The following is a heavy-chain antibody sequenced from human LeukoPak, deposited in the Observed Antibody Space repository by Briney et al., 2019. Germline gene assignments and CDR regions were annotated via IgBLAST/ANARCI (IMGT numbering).Heavy chain of an antibody. CDR3: ARGQSAFDI. J-gene: IGHJ3*02. Sequence: SETLSLTCTVSGGSIRSYYWSRIRQPPGKGLEWIGYIYYSGSTNYKPSLKSRVTISVDTSKNQFSLKLSSVTAADTAVYYCARGQSAFDIWGQGTMVTVSS. CDR2: IYYSGST. CDR1: GGSIRSYY. V-gene: IGHV4-59*08.